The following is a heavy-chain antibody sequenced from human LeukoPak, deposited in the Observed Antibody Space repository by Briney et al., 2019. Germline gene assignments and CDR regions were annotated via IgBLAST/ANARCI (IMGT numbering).Heavy chain of an antibody. V-gene: IGHV1-46*01. D-gene: IGHD5-24*01. CDR2: INPSGGST. Sequence: ASVKVSCKASGYTFTSYYMHWVRQAPGQGLEWMGIINPSGGSTSYAQKFQGRVTMTRDMSTSTVNMELSSLRSEDTAVYYCARSRDGYNYLDYWGQGTLVTVSS. CDR3: ARSRDGYNYLDY. CDR1: GYTFTSYY. J-gene: IGHJ4*02.